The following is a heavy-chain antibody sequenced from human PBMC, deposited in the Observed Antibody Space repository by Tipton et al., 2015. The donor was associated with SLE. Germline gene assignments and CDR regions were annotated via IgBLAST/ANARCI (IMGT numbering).Heavy chain of an antibody. J-gene: IGHJ3*01. Sequence: LRLSCSVSGVSISSSSFYWGWIRQPPGKGLEWLGSVYSSGSPFYNPSLQSRVTISVDTSKNEFSLRLTSVTAADTAVYYCARDRGDEAADPVDLWGQGTRVIVSS. CDR1: GVSISSSSFY. V-gene: IGHV4-39*07. CDR3: ARDRGDEAADPVDL. D-gene: IGHD3-10*01. CDR2: VYSSGSP.